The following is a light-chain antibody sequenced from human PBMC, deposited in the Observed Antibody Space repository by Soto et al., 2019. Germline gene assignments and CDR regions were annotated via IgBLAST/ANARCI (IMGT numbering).Light chain of an antibody. CDR3: QQYGRSPRT. V-gene: IGKV3-20*01. Sequence: TQSPSTLSVSPGARATLSCRASQSVSTNLAWYQQKPGQAPRLLIYGASSRATGIPDRFSGSVYGTAGNLTIRRLETEDCEVYECQQYGRSPRTFGQGTKVDIK. CDR2: GAS. CDR1: QSVSTN. J-gene: IGKJ1*01.